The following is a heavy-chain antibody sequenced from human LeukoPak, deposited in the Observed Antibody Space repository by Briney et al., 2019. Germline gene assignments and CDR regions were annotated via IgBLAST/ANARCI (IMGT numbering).Heavy chain of an antibody. V-gene: IGHV4-59*01. D-gene: IGHD3-22*01. J-gene: IGHJ3*02. Sequence: PSETLSLTCTVSGVSITSSYYWGWIRQPPGKGLEWTGNIYYSGSTNYTPSLKSRVTISVDTSKNQFSLKLSSVTAADTAVYYCARPYYDSSGYHDAFDIWGQGTMVTVSS. CDR3: ARPYYDSSGYHDAFDI. CDR2: IYYSGST. CDR1: GVSITSSYY.